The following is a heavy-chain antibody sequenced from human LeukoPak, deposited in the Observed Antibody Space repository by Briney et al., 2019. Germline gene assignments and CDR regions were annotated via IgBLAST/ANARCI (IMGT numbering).Heavy chain of an antibody. CDR1: GFTFSSYA. CDR3: AKGGRYYYDSSGYRDYFDY. V-gene: IGHV3-23*01. D-gene: IGHD3-22*01. J-gene: IGHJ4*02. CDR2: ISGSGGST. Sequence: GASLRLSCAASGFTFSSYAMSWVRQAPGKGLEWVSAISGSGGSTYYADSVKGRFTISRDNSKNTLYLQMNSLRAEDTAVYHCAKGGRYYYDSSGYRDYFDYWGQGTLVTVSS.